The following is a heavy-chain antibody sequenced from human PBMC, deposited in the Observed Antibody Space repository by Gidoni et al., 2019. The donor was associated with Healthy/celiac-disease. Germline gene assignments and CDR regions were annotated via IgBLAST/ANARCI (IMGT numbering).Heavy chain of an antibody. D-gene: IGHD3-10*01. CDR3: ARAHTNYYGSGSLIDY. CDR1: GGSISSGSYY. CDR2: IYTSGST. Sequence: QVQLQESGPGLVKPSPTLSITCTFSGGSISSGSYYWIWIRQPAGKGLEWIGRIYTSGSTNYNPSLKSRVTISVDTSKNQFSLKLSSVTAADTAVYYCARAHTNYYGSGSLIDYWGQGTLVTVSS. V-gene: IGHV4-61*02. J-gene: IGHJ4*02.